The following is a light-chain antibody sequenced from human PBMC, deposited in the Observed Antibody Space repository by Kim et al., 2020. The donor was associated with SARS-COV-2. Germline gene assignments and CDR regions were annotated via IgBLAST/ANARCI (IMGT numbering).Light chain of an antibody. CDR3: CSFADSYYV. CDR1: SSDVDDYNY. CDR2: DVT. J-gene: IGLJ1*01. V-gene: IGLV2-11*03. Sequence: PGQSVNIACTGTSSDVDDYNYVSWYQQHPGKAPRLMIYDVTKRPSGVPDRFSGSKSGNTASLTISGLQAEDEADYYCCSFADSYYVFGTGTKVTVL.